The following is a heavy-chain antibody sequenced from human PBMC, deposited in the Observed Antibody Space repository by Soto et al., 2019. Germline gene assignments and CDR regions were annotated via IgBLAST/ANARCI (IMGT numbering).Heavy chain of an antibody. CDR2: IYYSGST. J-gene: IGHJ6*02. CDR3: ARQLYSSIWYYRYYGMDV. Sequence: SETLSLTCTVSGGSISSSSYYWGWIRQPPGKGLEWIGSIYYSGSTYYNPSLKSRVTISVDTSKNQFSLKLSSVTAADTAVYYCARQLYSSIWYYRYYGMDVWGQGTTVTVSS. CDR1: GGSISSSSYY. V-gene: IGHV4-39*01. D-gene: IGHD6-13*01.